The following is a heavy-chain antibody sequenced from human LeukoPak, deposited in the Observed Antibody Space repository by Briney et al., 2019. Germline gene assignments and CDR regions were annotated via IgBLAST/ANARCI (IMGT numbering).Heavy chain of an antibody. J-gene: IGHJ4*02. D-gene: IGHD6-19*01. CDR2: ISSNGGST. Sequence: PGGSLRLSCSASGFTFSSYAMHWVRQAPGKGLEYVSAISSNGGSTYYADSVKGRFTISRDNSKNTLYLQMSSLRAEDTAVYYCVKEPKQPGIAVAGPFDYWGQGTLVTVSS. CDR3: VKEPKQPGIAVAGPFDY. CDR1: GFTFSSYA. V-gene: IGHV3-64D*06.